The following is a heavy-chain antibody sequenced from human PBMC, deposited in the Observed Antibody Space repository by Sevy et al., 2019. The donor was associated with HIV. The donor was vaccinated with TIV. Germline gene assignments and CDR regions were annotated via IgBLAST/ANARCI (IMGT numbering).Heavy chain of an antibody. Sequence: ASVKVSCKASGYTFTSYDINWVRQATGQGLEWMGWMNPNSGNTGYAQKFQGRVTMTRNTSISTAYMELSSLRSEDTAGDYGAGGSSSGWYMDYYYYGMDVWGQGTTVTVSS. V-gene: IGHV1-8*01. CDR2: MNPNSGNT. J-gene: IGHJ6*02. D-gene: IGHD6-13*01. CDR3: AGGSSSGWYMDYYYYGMDV. CDR1: GYTFTSYD.